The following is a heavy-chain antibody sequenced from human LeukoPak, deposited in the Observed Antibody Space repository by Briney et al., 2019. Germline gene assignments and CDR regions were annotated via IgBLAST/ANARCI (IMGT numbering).Heavy chain of an antibody. Sequence: VGSLRLSCAASGFFFTGSAVHWVRQAPGKGLEWVANINQAGTEKNYVDSVKGRFTISRDNAKNSLYLQMNSLRAEDTAVYYCARNMGDYWGQGTLVTVSS. CDR1: GFFFTGSA. V-gene: IGHV3-7*04. CDR3: ARNMGDY. CDR2: INQAGTEK. J-gene: IGHJ4*02. D-gene: IGHD2/OR15-2a*01.